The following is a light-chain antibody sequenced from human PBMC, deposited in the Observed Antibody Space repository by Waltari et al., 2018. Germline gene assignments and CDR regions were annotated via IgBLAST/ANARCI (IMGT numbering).Light chain of an antibody. V-gene: IGKV1-5*03. CDR2: KAS. CDR1: QSLNMW. CDR3: QQYDRYPET. Sequence: DTRLTQSPSTLSASVGDRGTMTCRASQSLNMWLAWYQQKPGRAPTLLIYKASILQSGVPSRFSGSGSGTEFTLTIAGLRPDDIGTYYCQQYDRYPETFGQGT. J-gene: IGKJ2*01.